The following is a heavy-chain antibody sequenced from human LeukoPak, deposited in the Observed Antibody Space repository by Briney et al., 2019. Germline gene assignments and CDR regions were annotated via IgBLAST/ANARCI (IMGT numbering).Heavy chain of an antibody. CDR1: GYTFTDYY. V-gene: IGHV1-2*02. CDR2: INPDSGGT. D-gene: IGHD3-10*01. CDR3: ARDAYYGSGSYPY. Sequence: ASVKVSCKASGYTFTDYYMHWVRQAPGQRLEWMGWINPDSGGTNYAQKFQGRVTMTRDTSISTAYMELSRLRSDDTAVYYCARDAYYGSGSYPYWGQGTLVTVSS. J-gene: IGHJ4*02.